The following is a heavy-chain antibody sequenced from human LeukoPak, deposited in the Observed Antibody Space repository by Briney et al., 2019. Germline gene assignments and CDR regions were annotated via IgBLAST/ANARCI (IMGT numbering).Heavy chain of an antibody. D-gene: IGHD5-12*01. J-gene: IGHJ6*02. CDR1: GVTLSTYA. V-gene: IGHV3-53*01. CDR2: IYSGGST. Sequence: PGGSLRLSCAASGVTLSTYAMSWVRQAPGKGLEWVSVIYSGGSTYYADSVKGRFTISRDNSKNTLYLQMNSLRAEDTAVYYCARVRSGYLYYYYGMDVWGQGTTVTVSS. CDR3: ARVRSGYLYYYYGMDV.